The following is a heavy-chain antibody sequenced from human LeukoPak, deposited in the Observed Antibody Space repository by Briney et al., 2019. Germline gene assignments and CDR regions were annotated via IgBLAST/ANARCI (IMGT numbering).Heavy chain of an antibody. CDR2: IKQDGSEK. D-gene: IGHD3-3*01. V-gene: IGHV3-7*01. CDR1: GFTFSSYW. CDR3: ARELRFLEWLLFDY. J-gene: IGHJ4*02. Sequence: GGSLRLSCAASGFTFSSYWMSWVRQAPGKGLEWVANIKQDGSEKYYVDSVKGRFTISRDNAKNSLYLQMNSLRAEDTAVYYCARELRFLEWLLFDYWGQGTLVTVSS.